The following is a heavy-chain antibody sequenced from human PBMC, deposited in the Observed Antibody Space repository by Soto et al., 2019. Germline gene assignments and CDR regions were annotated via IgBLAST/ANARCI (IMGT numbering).Heavy chain of an antibody. CDR3: AKRWGNRFLEPRDYFDY. J-gene: IGHJ4*02. CDR1: GFTLSSSA. CDR2: ISGSGDNT. V-gene: IGHV3-23*01. Sequence: GGSLRLSCAASGFTLSSSAMSWVRQAPGKGLEWVSAISGSGDNTYHADSVKGRFTISRDNSKNTLYLQMNSLRAEDTAVYYCAKRWGNRFLEPRDYFDYWGQGTLVTVSS. D-gene: IGHD3-3*01.